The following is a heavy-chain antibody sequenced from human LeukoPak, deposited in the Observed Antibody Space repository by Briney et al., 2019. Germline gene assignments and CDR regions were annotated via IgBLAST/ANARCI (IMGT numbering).Heavy chain of an antibody. J-gene: IGHJ4*02. D-gene: IGHD3-22*01. Sequence: GGSLRLSCAASGFTFSSYGMHWVRQAPGKGLEWVAVISYDGSNKYYADSVKGRFTISRDNSKNTLYLQMNSLRAEDTAVYYCARDPSRYYYDSSGYYPDYWGQGTLVTVSS. CDR3: ARDPSRYYYDSSGYYPDY. V-gene: IGHV3-30*03. CDR1: GFTFSSYG. CDR2: ISYDGSNK.